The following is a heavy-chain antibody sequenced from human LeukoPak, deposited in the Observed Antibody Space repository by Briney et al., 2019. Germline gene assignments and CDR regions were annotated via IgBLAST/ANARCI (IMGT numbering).Heavy chain of an antibody. CDR3: ATDVSSGYYVGAFDY. J-gene: IGHJ4*02. CDR1: GYTLTELS. Sequence: ASAKVSCKVSGYTLTELSMHWVRQAPGKGLEWMGGFDPEDGETIYAQKFQGRVTMTEDTSTDTAYMELSSLRSEDTAVYYCATDVSSGYYVGAFDYWGQGTLVTVSS. V-gene: IGHV1-24*01. D-gene: IGHD3-22*01. CDR2: FDPEDGET.